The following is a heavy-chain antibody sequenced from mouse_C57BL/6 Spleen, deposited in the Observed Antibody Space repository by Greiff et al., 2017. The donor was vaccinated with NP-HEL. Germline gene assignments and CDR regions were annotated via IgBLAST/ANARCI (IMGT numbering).Heavy chain of an antibody. CDR2: INPGSGGT. Sequence: VQLQQSGAELVRPGTSVKVSCKASGYAFTPYLLAWVKQRPGQGLAWIGVINPGSGGTNYNENFKSKATRTADKSSSTAYMQLSSLTSEDSAVYFCARAGGLRTKMDYWGQGTSVTVSS. J-gene: IGHJ4*01. CDR3: ARAGGLRTKMDY. D-gene: IGHD2-4*01. V-gene: IGHV1-54*01. CDR1: GYAFTPYL.